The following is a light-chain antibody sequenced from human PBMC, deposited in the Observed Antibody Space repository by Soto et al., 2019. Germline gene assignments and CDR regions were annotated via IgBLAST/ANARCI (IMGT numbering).Light chain of an antibody. J-gene: IGLJ2*01. CDR2: DSN. CDR3: GTWDSGLSPGI. Sequence: QSVLTQPPSVSAAPGQTVTISCSGSSSNIGESFVSWYQQLPGTAPKLLIYDSNKRPSGIPDRFSGSQSGTSATLAITGLQTGDEADYYCGTWDSGLSPGIFGGGTKLTVL. CDR1: SSNIGESF. V-gene: IGLV1-51*01.